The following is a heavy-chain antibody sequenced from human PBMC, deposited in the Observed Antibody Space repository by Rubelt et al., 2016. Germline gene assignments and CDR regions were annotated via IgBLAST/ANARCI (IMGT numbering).Heavy chain of an antibody. Sequence: EVQLVESGGGLVQPGGSLRLSCAASGFTSSSYEMNWVRQAPGKGLEWVSYISSSGSTIYYADSVKGRFTISRDNAKNSLYLQMNSLRAEDTAVDYCAKREGQLASGGYFDYWGQGTLVTVSS. J-gene: IGHJ4*02. CDR3: AKREGQLASGGYFDY. V-gene: IGHV3-48*03. CDR1: GFTSSSYE. D-gene: IGHD6-6*01. CDR2: ISSSGSTI.